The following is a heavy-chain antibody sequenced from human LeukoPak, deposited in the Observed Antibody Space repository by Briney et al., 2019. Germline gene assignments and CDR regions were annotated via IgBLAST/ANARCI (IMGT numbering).Heavy chain of an antibody. V-gene: IGHV4-30-4*01. J-gene: IGHJ5*02. Sequence: SETLSLTCTVSGGSVTSGDYYWSWIRQPPGKGLGWIAYMYYSGSTYYNPSLKSRVTMSADTSKNQLSLKLRSVTAADTAVYYCARPYYYDSRIDPWGQGILVTVSS. CDR2: MYYSGST. CDR3: ARPYYYDSRIDP. CDR1: GGSVTSGDYY. D-gene: IGHD3-22*01.